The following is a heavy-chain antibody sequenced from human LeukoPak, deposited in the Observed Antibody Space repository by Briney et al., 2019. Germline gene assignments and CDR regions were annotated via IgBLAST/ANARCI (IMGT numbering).Heavy chain of an antibody. V-gene: IGHV3-23*01. CDR3: AKVPSLYSSSWYNYFDY. CDR2: ISGSGGST. CDR1: GFTFSSYA. J-gene: IGHJ4*02. Sequence: GGSLRLSCAASGFTFSSYAMSWVRQAPGKELEWVSAISGSGGSTYYADSVKGRFTISRDNSKNTLYLQMNSLRAEDTAVYYCAKVPSLYSSSWYNYFDYWGQGTLVTVSS. D-gene: IGHD6-13*01.